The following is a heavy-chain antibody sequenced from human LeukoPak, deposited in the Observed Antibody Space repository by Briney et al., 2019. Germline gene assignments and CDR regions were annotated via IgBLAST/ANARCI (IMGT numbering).Heavy chain of an antibody. CDR3: ASGGEPRWD. V-gene: IGHV3-11*01. D-gene: IGHD1-26*01. Sequence: PGGSLRLSCAASGFTFSSYAMSWVRQAPGKGLEWVSYISGPGYTIYYADSVKGRFTISRDNAKNSLYLQMNSLRAEDTAVYYCASGGEPRWDWGQGTLVTVSS. J-gene: IGHJ4*02. CDR1: GFTFSSYA. CDR2: ISGPGYTI.